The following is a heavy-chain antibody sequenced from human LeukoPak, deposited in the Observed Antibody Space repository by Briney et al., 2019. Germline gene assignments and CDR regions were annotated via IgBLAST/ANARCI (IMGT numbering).Heavy chain of an antibody. J-gene: IGHJ3*02. D-gene: IGHD5-24*01. V-gene: IGHV1-2*02. CDR2: INPNSGGT. CDR1: GYTFTGYY. Sequence: GASVKVSCKASGYTFTGYYMHWVRQAPGQGLEWMGWINPNSGGTNYAQKFQGRVTMTRDTSISTAYMELSRLRSDDTAVYYCARGPVEMATMRDAFDIWGQGTMVTVSS. CDR3: ARGPVEMATMRDAFDI.